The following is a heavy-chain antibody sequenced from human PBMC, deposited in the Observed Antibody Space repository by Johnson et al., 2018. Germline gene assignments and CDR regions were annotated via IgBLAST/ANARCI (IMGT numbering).Heavy chain of an antibody. J-gene: IGHJ3*01. CDR2: IGVDGAP. V-gene: IGHV3-13*05. Sequence: VQLVESGGGVVLPGTSLRLSCAASGFTFSNHDMHWVRQATGKGLEWVSTIGVDGAPYYPGSVSGRFTIPREHAENSEYRERNSRRVADTAVYYCFRGGTIAVWGQGTMVTVSS. CDR3: FRGGTIAV. D-gene: IGHD3-9*01. CDR1: GFTFSNHD.